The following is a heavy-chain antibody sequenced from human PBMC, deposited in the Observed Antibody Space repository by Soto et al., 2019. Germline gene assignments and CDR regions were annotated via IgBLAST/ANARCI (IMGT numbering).Heavy chain of an antibody. CDR3: AKDSIWSGPRLDH. Sequence: GGSLRLSCAASGFTFTSYAMSWVRQAPGKGLEWVSTISGDLESTFYADSVKGRFTISRDNSKNTVYLQMNSLRAEDTAVYYCAKDSIWSGPRLDHWGQGTQVTVSS. CDR1: GFTFTSYA. D-gene: IGHD3-3*01. CDR2: ISGDLEST. V-gene: IGHV3-23*01. J-gene: IGHJ4*02.